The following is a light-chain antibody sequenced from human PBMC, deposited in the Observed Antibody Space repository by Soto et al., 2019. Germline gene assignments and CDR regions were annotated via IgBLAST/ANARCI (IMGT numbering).Light chain of an antibody. J-gene: IGKJ1*01. V-gene: IGKV3-20*01. CDR3: HQDFNLPWT. CDR1: QSVSSNY. Sequence: ESVLTQSPGTLSVSPGERATLSCRASQSVSSNYLTWYQQRPGQAPRLLIYSTSTRATGIPDRFSGSGSGTDFTLTISRLEPEDSAVYFCHQDFNLPWTFGQGTKVDIK. CDR2: STS.